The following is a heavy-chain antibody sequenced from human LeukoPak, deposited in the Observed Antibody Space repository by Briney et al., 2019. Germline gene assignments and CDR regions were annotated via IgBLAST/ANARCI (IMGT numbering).Heavy chain of an antibody. CDR1: GYTFTGYY. D-gene: IGHD6-19*01. Sequence: ASVKVSCKASGYTFTGYYMHWVRQAPGQGLEWMGWINPNSGGTNYAQKFQGRVTMTRDTSISTAYMELSRLRSDDTAVYYCARPYYSSGWYDYWGQGTLVTVSS. CDR3: ARPYYSSGWYDY. CDR2: INPNSGGT. V-gene: IGHV1-2*02. J-gene: IGHJ4*02.